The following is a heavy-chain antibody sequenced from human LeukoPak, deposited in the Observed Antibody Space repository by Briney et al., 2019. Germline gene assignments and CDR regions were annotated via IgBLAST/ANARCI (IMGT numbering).Heavy chain of an antibody. CDR2: ISAYNGNT. J-gene: IGHJ5*02. V-gene: IGHV1-18*04. CDR3: ARDGIKSLLFRFDP. Sequence: ASVKVSCKPSGYTFTGYYMHWVRQAPGQGLEWMGWISAYNGNTNYAQKLQGRVTMTTDTSTSTAYMELRSLRSDDTAVYYCARDGIKSLLFRFDPWGQGTLVTVSS. D-gene: IGHD3-10*01. CDR1: GYTFTGYY.